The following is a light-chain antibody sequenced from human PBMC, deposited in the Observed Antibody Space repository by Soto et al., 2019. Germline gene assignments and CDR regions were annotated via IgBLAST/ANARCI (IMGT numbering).Light chain of an antibody. CDR1: QSIENW. Sequence: DIQMTQSPSTLSASVGDRVTITCRASQSIENWLAWYQQKPGKAPKLFILKASTLEIGVPSRFSGSGSGTEFYLSISRLQSDDFATYCCQQYESFPRTFGQGPKVENK. CDR3: QQYESFPRT. CDR2: KAS. V-gene: IGKV1-5*03. J-gene: IGKJ1*01.